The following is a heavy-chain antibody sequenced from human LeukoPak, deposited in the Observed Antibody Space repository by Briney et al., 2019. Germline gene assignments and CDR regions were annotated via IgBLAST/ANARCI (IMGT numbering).Heavy chain of an antibody. Sequence: SGTLSLTCAVYGGSFSGFYWSWIRQPPGKGLEWIGEIKHSGITNYNPSLKSRVTMSLDTSKNQFSLKLSSVTAADTAVYYCARDQYSSRLRPAEPWGQGTLVTVSS. CDR1: GGSFSGFY. CDR2: IKHSGIT. CDR3: ARDQYSSRLRPAEP. J-gene: IGHJ5*02. V-gene: IGHV4-34*01. D-gene: IGHD6-13*01.